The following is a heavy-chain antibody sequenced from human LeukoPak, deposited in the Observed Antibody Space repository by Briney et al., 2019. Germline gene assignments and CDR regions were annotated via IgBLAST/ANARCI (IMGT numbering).Heavy chain of an antibody. CDR3: ARGVWELQLPDY. CDR2: INPSGGST. J-gene: IGHJ4*02. D-gene: IGHD1-26*01. CDR1: GYTFTSYY. Sequence: ASVKVSCKASGYTFTSYYMHWVRQAPGQGLEWMGIINPSGGSTSYAQKFQGRVTMTRDTSISTAYMELSSLRSEDTAVYYCARGVWELQLPDYWSQGTLVTVSS. V-gene: IGHV1-46*01.